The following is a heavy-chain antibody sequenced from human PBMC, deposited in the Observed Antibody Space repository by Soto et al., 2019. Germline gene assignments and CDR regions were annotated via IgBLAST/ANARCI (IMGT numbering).Heavy chain of an antibody. CDR3: ANHYLTDY. Sequence: PGGSLRLSCAASGFTFSSYGMHWVRQAPGKGLEWVAVISYDGSNKYYADSVKGRFTISRDNSKNTLYLQMNSLRAEDTAVYYCANHYLTDYWGQGTLVTVSS. CDR1: GFTFSSYG. CDR2: ISYDGSNK. J-gene: IGHJ4*02. V-gene: IGHV3-30*18. D-gene: IGHD1-26*01.